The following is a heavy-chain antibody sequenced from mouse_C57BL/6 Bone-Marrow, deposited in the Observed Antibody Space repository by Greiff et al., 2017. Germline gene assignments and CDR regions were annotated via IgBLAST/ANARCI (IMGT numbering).Heavy chain of an antibody. D-gene: IGHD2-4*01. J-gene: IGHJ4*01. CDR2: INPNYGTT. V-gene: IGHV1-39*01. CDR1: GYSFTDYN. CDR3: ARGNDYGYAMDY. Sequence: SGPELVKPGASVKISCKASGYSFTDYNMNWVKQSNGKSLEWIGVINPNYGTTSYNQKFKGKATLTVDQSSSSAYMQLNSLTSEDAAVFYCARGNDYGYAMDYWGQGTSVTVSA.